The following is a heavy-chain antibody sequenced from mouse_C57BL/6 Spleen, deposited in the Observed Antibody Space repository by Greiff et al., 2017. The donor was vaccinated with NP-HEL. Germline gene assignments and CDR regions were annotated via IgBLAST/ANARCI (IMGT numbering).Heavy chain of an antibody. D-gene: IGHD4-1*01. CDR1: GYTFTSYW. CDR2: IHPNSGST. Sequence: VQLQQSGAELVKPGASVKLSCKASGYTFTSYWMHWVKQRPGQGLEWIGMIHPNSGSTNYNEKFKSKATLTVDKSSSTAYMQLSSLTSEDSAVYYCARAKLGYAMDYWGQGTSVTVSS. CDR3: ARAKLGYAMDY. J-gene: IGHJ4*01. V-gene: IGHV1-64*01.